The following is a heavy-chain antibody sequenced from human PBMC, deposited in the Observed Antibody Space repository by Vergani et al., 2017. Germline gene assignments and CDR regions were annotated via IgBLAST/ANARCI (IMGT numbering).Heavy chain of an antibody. J-gene: IGHJ4*02. Sequence: QVQLVQSGAEVKKTGASVKVSCKASGYTFTSYAMHWVRQAPGQRLEWMGWINAGNGNTKYSQKFQGRVTITRDTSASTAYMELSSLRSEDTAVYYCAREREWLIDYWGQGTLVTVSS. CDR3: AREREWLIDY. CDR1: GYTFTSYA. CDR2: INAGNGNT. D-gene: IGHD5-12*01. V-gene: IGHV1-3*01.